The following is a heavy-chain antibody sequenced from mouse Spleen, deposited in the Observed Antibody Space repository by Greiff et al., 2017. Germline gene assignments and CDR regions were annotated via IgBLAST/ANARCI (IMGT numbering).Heavy chain of an antibody. V-gene: IGHV5-17*02. D-gene: IGHD3-2*01. J-gene: IGHJ3*01. CDR3: ALDSSGSAY. Sequence: EVQLVESGGGLVQPGGSRKLSCAASGFTFSSFGMHWVRQAPEKGLEWVAYISSGSSTIYYADTVKGRFTISRDNPKNTLFLQMTSLRSEDTAMYYCALDSSGSAYWGQGTLVTVSA. CDR1: GFTFSSFG. CDR2: ISSGSSTI.